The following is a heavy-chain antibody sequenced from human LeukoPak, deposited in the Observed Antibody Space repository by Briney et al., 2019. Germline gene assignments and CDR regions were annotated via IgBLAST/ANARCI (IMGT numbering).Heavy chain of an antibody. CDR2: IIPIFGTA. CDR3: ATSFDFGVNYYYYYMDV. J-gene: IGHJ6*03. D-gene: IGHD3-10*01. CDR1: GGTFSSYA. Sequence: EASVKVSCKASGGTFSSYAISWVRQAPGQGLEWMGGIIPIFGTANYAQKFQGRVTITADESTSTAYMELSSLRSEDTAVYYCATSFDFGVNYYYYYMDVWGKGTTVTISS. V-gene: IGHV1-69*13.